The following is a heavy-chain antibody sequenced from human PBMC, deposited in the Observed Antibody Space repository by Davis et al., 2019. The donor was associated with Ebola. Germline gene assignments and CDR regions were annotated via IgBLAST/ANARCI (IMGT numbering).Heavy chain of an antibody. CDR2: IIPVFSAP. V-gene: IGHV1-69*13. CDR1: EKTFTPYT. CDR3: ARNDTVSKWFDP. J-gene: IGHJ5*02. D-gene: IGHD4-17*01. Sequence: SVKVSCKTSEKTFTPYTINWVRQAPGQGLEWMGGIIPVFSAPHYAQKFRGRLTITADQSTNTVYMELSSLTSGDTAVYYCARNDTVSKWFDPWGQGTLVTVSS.